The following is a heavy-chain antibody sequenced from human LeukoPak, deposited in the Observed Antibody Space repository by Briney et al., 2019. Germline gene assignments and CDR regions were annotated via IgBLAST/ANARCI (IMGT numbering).Heavy chain of an antibody. Sequence: GASLKISCKGSGSRFTSYWIGWVRPMPGKGLEWMGIIYPGDSDTRYSPSFQGQVAISADKSISTAYLQWSSLKASDTAMYYCARASTIFKGRELTNWFDPWGQGTLVTVSS. CDR2: IYPGDSDT. J-gene: IGHJ5*02. CDR1: GSRFTSYW. D-gene: IGHD3-3*01. CDR3: ARASTIFKGRELTNWFDP. V-gene: IGHV5-51*01.